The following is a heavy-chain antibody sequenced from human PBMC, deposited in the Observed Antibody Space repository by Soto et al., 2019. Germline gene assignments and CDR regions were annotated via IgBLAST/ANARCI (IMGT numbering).Heavy chain of an antibody. CDR1: GGTFSSYR. CDR2: SVPIRRAA. D-gene: IGHD6-13*01. CDR3: VRDSGAKLSSS. Sequence: QVQLVQSGAEVKKTGSSVRVSCKASGGTFSSYRLNWLRQAPGHGLEWVGGSVPIRRAAEYAQGFQGRVTITADETTRTSYMELRSLKSQDTAVYYCVRDSGAKLSSSWGQGTLVTVSS. V-gene: IGHV1-69*01. J-gene: IGHJ4*02.